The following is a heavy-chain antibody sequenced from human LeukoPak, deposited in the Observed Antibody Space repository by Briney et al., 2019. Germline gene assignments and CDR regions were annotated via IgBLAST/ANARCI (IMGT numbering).Heavy chain of an antibody. CDR3: ARGPAMRPYYYDMDV. Sequence: SETLSLTCAVYGGSFSGYYWSWIRQPPGKGLEWIGEINHSGSTNYNPSLKSRVTISVDTSKNQFSLKLSSVTAADTAVYYCARGPAMRPYYYDMDVWGQGTTVTVSS. CDR2: INHSGST. CDR1: GGSFSGYY. J-gene: IGHJ6*02. V-gene: IGHV4-34*01. D-gene: IGHD2-2*01.